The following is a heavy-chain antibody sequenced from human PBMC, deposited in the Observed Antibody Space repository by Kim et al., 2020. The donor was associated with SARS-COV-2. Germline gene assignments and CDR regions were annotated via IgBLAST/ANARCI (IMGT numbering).Heavy chain of an antibody. D-gene: IGHD3-3*01. J-gene: IGHJ6*04. V-gene: IGHV3-23*01. CDR3: SRGTTYYDFWSELHV. Sequence: SVNGRFTISRDNSKTTLYLQMNSLRAEDTAVYYCSRGTTYYDFWSELHVWGKGTTVTVSS.